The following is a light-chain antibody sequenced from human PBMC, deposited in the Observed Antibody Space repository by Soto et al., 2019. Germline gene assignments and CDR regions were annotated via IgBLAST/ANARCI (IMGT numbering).Light chain of an antibody. Sequence: DIVMTQSPDSLAVSLGERATINCKSSPSVLYNSDNKNYLAWYQQKPGQPPKRLIYWASTRDSGVPDRFSGSGSGADFTLTISSLQAEDVAVYYCQQYYTTLSFGGGTKVEIK. CDR3: QQYYTTLS. CDR1: PSVLYNSDNKNY. V-gene: IGKV4-1*01. J-gene: IGKJ4*01. CDR2: WAS.